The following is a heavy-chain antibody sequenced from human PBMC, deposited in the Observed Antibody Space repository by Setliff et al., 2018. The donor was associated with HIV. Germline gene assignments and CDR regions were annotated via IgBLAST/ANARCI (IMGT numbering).Heavy chain of an antibody. D-gene: IGHD1-26*01. CDR2: ISVYDGDP. CDR3: ATRGEQLYFYGMDV. V-gene: IGHV1-18*01. Sequence: ASVKVSCKASGYIFDNYGLTWVRRAPGQGLEWMGWISVYDGDPTYAQKFQGRVSMTTDTSVSTAYLQISGLKAEDTAVYYCATRGEQLYFYGMDVWGQGTTVTVSS. J-gene: IGHJ6*02. CDR1: GYIFDNYG.